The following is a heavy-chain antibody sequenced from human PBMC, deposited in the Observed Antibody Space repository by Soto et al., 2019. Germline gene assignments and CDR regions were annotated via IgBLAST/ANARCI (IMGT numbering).Heavy chain of an antibody. J-gene: IGHJ5*02. V-gene: IGHV4-39*01. CDR3: ERHSLACRNNNWFDH. D-gene: IGHD3-3*02. CDR1: GDSLISIDFY. Sequence: ETLSLTGIVSGDSLISIDFYWDWVRQPPGRGLEWIGSIFYLGSSYYNPSLKSRVTMSVDTSKNQFSLRLRSVTAADTALYFCERHSLACRNNNWFDHWGQGIMVTVSS. CDR2: IFYLGSS.